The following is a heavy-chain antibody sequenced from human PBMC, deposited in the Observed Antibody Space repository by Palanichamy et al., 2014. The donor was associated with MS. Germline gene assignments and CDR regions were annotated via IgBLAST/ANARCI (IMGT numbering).Heavy chain of an antibody. CDR2: ISSSSSAI. J-gene: IGHJ4*02. Sequence: EVLLLESGGGLAQPGGSLRLSCTASGFIFSNYATNWVRQAPGKGLEWISYISSSSSAIYYADSVKGRFTISRDNAKGSLYLQMNSLRDEDTAVYYCASLPQIASRPDYWGQGTLVTVSS. V-gene: IGHV3-48*02. CDR1: GFIFSNYA. D-gene: IGHD6-6*01. CDR3: ASLPQIASRPDY.